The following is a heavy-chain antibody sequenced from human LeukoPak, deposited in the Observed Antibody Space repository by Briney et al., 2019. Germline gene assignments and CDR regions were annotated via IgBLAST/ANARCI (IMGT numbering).Heavy chain of an antibody. Sequence: PGRSLRLSCAASGFTFDDYAMHWVRQAPGKGLEWVSGISWNSGSIGYADSVKGRFTISRDNAKNSLYLQMNSLRAEDMALYYCAKAEGDRDAFDIWGQGTMVTVSS. D-gene: IGHD1-14*01. CDR1: GFTFDDYA. CDR3: AKAEGDRDAFDI. V-gene: IGHV3-9*03. CDR2: ISWNSGSI. J-gene: IGHJ3*02.